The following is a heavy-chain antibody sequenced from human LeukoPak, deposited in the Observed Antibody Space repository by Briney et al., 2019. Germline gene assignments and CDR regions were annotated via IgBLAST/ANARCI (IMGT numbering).Heavy chain of an antibody. Sequence: PSETLSLTCTVSGGSISSYYWSWIRQPAGKGLEWIGRIYTSGSTNYNPSLKSRVTMSVDTSKNQFSLKLSSVTAADTAVYYCARGVRPIYSTLHYFDYWGQGTLVTVSS. J-gene: IGHJ4*02. CDR2: IYTSGST. V-gene: IGHV4-4*07. CDR3: ARGVRPIYSTLHYFDY. D-gene: IGHD2-2*01. CDR1: GGSISSYY.